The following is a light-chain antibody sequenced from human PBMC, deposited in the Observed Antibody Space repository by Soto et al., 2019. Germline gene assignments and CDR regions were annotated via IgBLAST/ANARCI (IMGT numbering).Light chain of an antibody. CDR3: QQSHSNPLT. V-gene: IGKV1-39*01. CDR1: QSISRY. J-gene: IGKJ4*01. CDR2: SAS. Sequence: DIQMTQSPSSLSASVGDSVTISCRASQSISRYLNWYQQKPGKAPKLLIFSASGLQSGIPSRFSGGGDGTEFTLTISSLQLEDFATYYCQQSHSNPLTFGGGTKVDIK.